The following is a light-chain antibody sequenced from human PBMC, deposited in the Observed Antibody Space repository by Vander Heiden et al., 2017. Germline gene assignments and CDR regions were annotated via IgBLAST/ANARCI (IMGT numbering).Light chain of an antibody. CDR2: GAS. Sequence: DIVMTQSPATLSVPPGEGATLSCSASQSVRSNLAWFQQKPGQAPRLLIYGASTRATGVPARFSGGGSGTEFTLTTSSLQSEDFAVYYCHQYNNWPRTFGPETKVDIK. CDR3: HQYNNWPRT. CDR1: QSVRSN. J-gene: IGKJ3*01. V-gene: IGKV3-15*01.